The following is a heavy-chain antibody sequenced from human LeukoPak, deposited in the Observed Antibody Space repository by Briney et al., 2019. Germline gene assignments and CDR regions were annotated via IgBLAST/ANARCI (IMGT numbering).Heavy chain of an antibody. CDR1: GFTFSNYA. CDR2: ISDTGDTT. J-gene: IGHJ6*02. V-gene: IGHV3-23*01. CDR3: ARGSTYYDFWSGPRYGMDV. D-gene: IGHD3-3*01. Sequence: GGSLRLSCAASGFTFSNYAMSWVRHAPGKGLQWVSGISDTGDTTYYADSVKGRFTISRDNSKNTLYLQMGSLRAEDMAVYYCARGSTYYDFWSGPRYGMDVWGQGTTVTVSS.